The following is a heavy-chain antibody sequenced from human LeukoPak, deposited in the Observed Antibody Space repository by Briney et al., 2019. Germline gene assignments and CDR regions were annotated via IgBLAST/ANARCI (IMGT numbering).Heavy chain of an antibody. D-gene: IGHD5-12*01. Sequence: SETLSLTCTVSGGFISGYYWSWIRQPPGKGLEWIGYIYYSGSTNYNPSLKSRVTISVDTSKNQFSLKLSSVTAADTAVYYCAKGYGAFDIWGQGTMVTVSS. J-gene: IGHJ3*02. CDR3: AKGYGAFDI. V-gene: IGHV4-59*08. CDR1: GGFISGYY. CDR2: IYYSGST.